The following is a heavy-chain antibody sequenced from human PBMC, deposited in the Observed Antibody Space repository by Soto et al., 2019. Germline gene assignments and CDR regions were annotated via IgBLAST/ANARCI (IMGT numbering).Heavy chain of an antibody. J-gene: IGHJ4*02. D-gene: IGHD2-2*01. CDR1: GFTFSTYE. CDR3: ARRYCSSTSCLIDY. CDR2: ISSSGSTM. V-gene: IGHV3-48*03. Sequence: PGGSLRLSCAASGFTFSTYEMNWGRQAPGKGLEWVSYISSSGSTMYYADSVQGRFTISRDNSKNSLYLQMNSLRAEDTAVYYCARRYCSSTSCLIDYWGQGTLVTVSS.